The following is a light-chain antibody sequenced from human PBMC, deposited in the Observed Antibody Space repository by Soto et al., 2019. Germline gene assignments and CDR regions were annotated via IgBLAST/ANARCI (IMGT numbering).Light chain of an antibody. J-gene: IGKJ1*01. V-gene: IGKV3D-15*01. Sequence: IVLTQSPATLSVSPWERVTLSCRASQSVSDNLAWYQQKPGQAPRPLIYGASIRATDIPARFSGSGSGTEFSLTIGSLQSEDFAVSDCQQYVSSGRFGQGTKVDI. CDR3: QQYVSSGR. CDR2: GAS. CDR1: QSVSDN.